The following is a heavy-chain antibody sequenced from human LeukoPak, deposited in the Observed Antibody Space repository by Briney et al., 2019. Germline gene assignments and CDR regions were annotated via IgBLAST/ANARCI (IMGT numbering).Heavy chain of an antibody. Sequence: GGSLRLSCAASGFTFSSYSMNWVRQAPGKGLEWVSSISSSSSYIYYADSVKGRFTISRDNAKNSLYLQMNSLRAEDTAVYYCARDLTVVVPAAIGYWGQGTLVTVSS. CDR1: GFTFSSYS. V-gene: IGHV3-21*01. CDR2: ISSSSSYI. D-gene: IGHD2-2*01. J-gene: IGHJ4*02. CDR3: ARDLTVVVPAAIGY.